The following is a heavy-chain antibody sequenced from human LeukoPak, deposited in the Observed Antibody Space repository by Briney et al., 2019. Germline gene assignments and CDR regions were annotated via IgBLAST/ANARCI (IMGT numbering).Heavy chain of an antibody. CDR1: GGTFSSYA. CDR3: ASRGGYSSSSPPDY. D-gene: IGHD6-6*01. CDR2: IIPIFGTA. Sequence: SVKVSCKASGGTFSSYAISWVRQAPGQGLEWMGGIIPIFGTANYAQKFQGRVAITADESTSTAYMELSSLRSEDTAVYYCASRGGYSSSSPPDYWGQGTLVTVSS. V-gene: IGHV1-69*13. J-gene: IGHJ4*02.